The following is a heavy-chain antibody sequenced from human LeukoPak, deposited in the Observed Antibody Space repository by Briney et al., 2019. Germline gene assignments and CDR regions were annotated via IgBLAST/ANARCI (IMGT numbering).Heavy chain of an antibody. CDR2: IIPIFGTA. V-gene: IGHV1-69*13. CDR1: GGTFSSYA. Sequence: ASVKVSCKASGGTFSSYAISWVRQAPGQGLEWMGGIIPIFGTANYAQKFQGRVTITADESTSTAYMELSSLRSEDTAVYYCARDGSGSYPFDYWGQGTQVTVSS. J-gene: IGHJ4*02. D-gene: IGHD1-26*01. CDR3: ARDGSGSYPFDY.